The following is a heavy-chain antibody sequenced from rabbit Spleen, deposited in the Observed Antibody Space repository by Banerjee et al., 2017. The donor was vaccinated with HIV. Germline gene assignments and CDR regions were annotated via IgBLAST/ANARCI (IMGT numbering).Heavy chain of an antibody. V-gene: IGHV1S45*01. CDR3: ARDSSTSFSSYGMDL. CDR1: GFPFSNKAV. J-gene: IGHJ6*01. CDR2: IDAGSSGFT. Sequence: QEQLVESGGGLVQPEGSLTLTCKASGFPFSNKAVMCWVRQAPGKGLEWIACIDAGSSGFTYHASWAKGRFTISKTSSTTVTLQMTSLTAADTATYFCARDSSTSFSSYGMDLWGPGTLVTVS. D-gene: IGHD1-1*01.